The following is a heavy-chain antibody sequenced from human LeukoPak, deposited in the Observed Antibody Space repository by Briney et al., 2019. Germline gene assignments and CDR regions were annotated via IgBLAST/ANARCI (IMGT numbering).Heavy chain of an antibody. CDR2: IYYSGST. CDR1: GGSISSYY. D-gene: IGHD3-10*01. V-gene: IGHV4-59*01. Sequence: SETLSLTCTVSGGSISSYYWSWIRQPPGKGLEWIGYIYYSGSTNYNPSLKSRVTISVDTSKNQFSLKLSSVTAADTAVYYCARAGTSGSGKRSYYYGMDVWGQGTTVTVSS. J-gene: IGHJ6*02. CDR3: ARAGTSGSGKRSYYYGMDV.